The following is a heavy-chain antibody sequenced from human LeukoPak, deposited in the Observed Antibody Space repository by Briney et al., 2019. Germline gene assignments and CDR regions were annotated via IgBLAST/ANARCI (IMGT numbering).Heavy chain of an antibody. V-gene: IGHV1-2*02. CDR3: ARRSRNGLDAFDI. J-gene: IGHJ3*02. D-gene: IGHD1-14*01. CDR1: AYTFTGYY. CDR2: IDPNNGDT. Sequence: ASVKVPCKASAYTFTGYYLHWVRQAPGQGLQWMGWIDPNNGDTDYAQKFQGRVTMTRDRSISTAYMELGRLTSDDTAVYYCARRSRNGLDAFDIWGQGTMVTVSS.